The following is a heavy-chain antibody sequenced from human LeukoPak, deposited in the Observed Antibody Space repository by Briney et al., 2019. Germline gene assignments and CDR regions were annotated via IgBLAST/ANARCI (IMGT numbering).Heavy chain of an antibody. CDR2: IWYDGSNK. J-gene: IGHJ4*02. CDR3: ARDDSTGYLYFDY. D-gene: IGHD3-22*01. V-gene: IGHV3-33*01. CDR1: GFTFSSYG. Sequence: GRSLRLSCAASGFTFSSYGMHWIRQAPGKGLEWVAVIWYDGSNKYYADSVKGRFTISRDNSKNTLYLQMNSLRAEDTAVYYCARDDSTGYLYFDYWGQGILVTVSS.